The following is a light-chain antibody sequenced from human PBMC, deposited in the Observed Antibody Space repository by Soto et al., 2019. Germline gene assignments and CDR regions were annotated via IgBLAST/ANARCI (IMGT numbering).Light chain of an antibody. CDR1: QSVSNR. CDR2: QAS. J-gene: IGKJ2*01. CDR3: QQYNSYPLT. V-gene: IGKV1-5*03. Sequence: EIQMTQSPSTLSSSVGDRVTLTCRASQSVSNRLAWYQQKPGREPKVVIYQASNSVSGVLSRFSGRGSGTEFTLTISSLQPDDFATYYCQQYNSYPLTFGQGTKLEIK.